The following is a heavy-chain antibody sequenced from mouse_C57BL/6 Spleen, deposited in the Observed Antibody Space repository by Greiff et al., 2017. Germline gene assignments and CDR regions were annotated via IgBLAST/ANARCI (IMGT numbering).Heavy chain of an antibody. CDR1: GFTFSSYY. D-gene: IGHD1-1*01. CDR3: ASDSEDGLAY. J-gene: IGHJ2*01. Sequence: EVQLQQSEAGLVQPGSSMKLSCTASGFTFSSYYMPWVRQVPEKGLEWIANINYDGSSTYYLDYFKSSSILSRDKASITLYLQMSSLTSEDTATYYCASDSEDGLAYWGQGTIVTVSA. V-gene: IGHV5-16*01. CDR2: INYDGSST.